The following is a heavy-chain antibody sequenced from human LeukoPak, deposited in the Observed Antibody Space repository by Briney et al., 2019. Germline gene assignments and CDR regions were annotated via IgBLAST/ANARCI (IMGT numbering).Heavy chain of an antibody. V-gene: IGHV4-38-2*02. D-gene: IGHD3-22*01. CDR1: GYSISSGYY. J-gene: IGHJ4*02. Sequence: KPSETLSLTCTVSGYSISSGYYWGWIRQPPGKGLEWIGEINHSGSTNYNPSLKSRVTISVDTSKNQFSLKLSSVTAADTAVYYCARIDYYDSSGYVDYWGQGTLVTVSS. CDR2: INHSGST. CDR3: ARIDYYDSSGYVDY.